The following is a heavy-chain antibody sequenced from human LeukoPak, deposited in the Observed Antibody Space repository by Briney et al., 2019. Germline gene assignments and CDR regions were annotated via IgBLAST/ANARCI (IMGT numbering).Heavy chain of an antibody. CDR3: ARPGIAVTGDY. J-gene: IGHJ4*02. Sequence: GGSLRLSCAASGFTFSSYWMHWVRQAPGKGLVWVSRINSDGSYTGYADSVKGRFTISRDNAKNTVYLQMNSLRAEDTAVYYCARPGIAVTGDYWGQGVLVTVSS. CDR1: GFTFSSYW. V-gene: IGHV3-74*01. CDR2: INSDGSYT. D-gene: IGHD6-19*01.